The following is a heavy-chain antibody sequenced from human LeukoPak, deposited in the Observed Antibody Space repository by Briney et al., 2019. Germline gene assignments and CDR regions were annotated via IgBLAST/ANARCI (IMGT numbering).Heavy chain of an antibody. Sequence: SGGSRRLSCAASGFTFSNAWMSWVRQAPGKGLEWVGRIKSKTDGGTTDYAAPVKGRFTISRDDSKNTLYLQMNSLKTEDTTVYYCTTDYSSWFYFDYWGQGTLVTVSS. CDR1: GFTFSNAW. CDR2: IKSKTDGGTT. D-gene: IGHD6-13*01. J-gene: IGHJ4*02. V-gene: IGHV3-15*01. CDR3: TTDYSSWFYFDY.